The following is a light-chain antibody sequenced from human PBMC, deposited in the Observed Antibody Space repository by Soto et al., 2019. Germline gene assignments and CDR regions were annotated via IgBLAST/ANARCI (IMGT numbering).Light chain of an antibody. CDR2: GAT. CDR1: QSVSGN. CDR3: QHYNNWPPRT. Sequence: EILLKQSPGTLSLSTGEIATISCGASQSVSGNLAWYQQNPGQAPRLLIHGATNRATGIPARFSGSGSGTEFNLKISSLQSEDFAVYYCQHYNNWPPRTVGPVTKVEIK. J-gene: IGKJ4*01. V-gene: IGKV3-15*01.